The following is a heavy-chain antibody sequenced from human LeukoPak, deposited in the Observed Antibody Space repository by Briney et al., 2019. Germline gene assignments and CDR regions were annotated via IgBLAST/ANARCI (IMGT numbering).Heavy chain of an antibody. CDR1: GYTFSRYA. Sequence: ASVKVSCKASGYTFSRYAMNWVRQAPGQGLEWMGIINPSGGSTNYAQKFQGRVTMTRDTSTSTVYMELSSLRSEDTAMYYCAKWTTTYLDYWGQGTLVTVSS. D-gene: IGHD1-1*01. CDR2: INPSGGST. J-gene: IGHJ4*02. V-gene: IGHV1-46*01. CDR3: AKWTTTYLDY.